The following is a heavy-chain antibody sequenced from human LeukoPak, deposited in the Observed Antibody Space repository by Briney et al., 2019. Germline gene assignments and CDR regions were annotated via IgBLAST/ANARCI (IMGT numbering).Heavy chain of an antibody. V-gene: IGHV3-23*01. CDR1: GFTFSDYA. Sequence: GGSLRLSCAASGFTFSDYAMNWVRQALGRGLEWVSTISYSGGNTYYADPVKGRFTISRDNSKNTLYLQMNSLRAEDTAIYYCAQQVGYCSSGSCYFTYWGQGTLVTVSS. J-gene: IGHJ1*01. CDR3: AQQVGYCSSGSCYFTY. D-gene: IGHD2-15*01. CDR2: ISYSGGNT.